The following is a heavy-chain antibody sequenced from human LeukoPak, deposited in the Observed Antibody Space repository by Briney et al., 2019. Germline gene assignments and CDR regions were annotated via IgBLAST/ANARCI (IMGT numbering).Heavy chain of an antibody. V-gene: IGHV3-48*04. CDR3: ARVRYSSGWYNYYFDY. J-gene: IGHJ4*02. D-gene: IGHD6-19*01. CDR2: ISSSSSTI. Sequence: GGSLRLSCAASGFTFSSYSMNWVRQAPGKGLEWVSYISSSSSTIYYADSVKGRFTISRDNAKNSLYLQMNSLRAEDTAVYYCARVRYSSGWYNYYFDYWGQGTLVTVSS. CDR1: GFTFSSYS.